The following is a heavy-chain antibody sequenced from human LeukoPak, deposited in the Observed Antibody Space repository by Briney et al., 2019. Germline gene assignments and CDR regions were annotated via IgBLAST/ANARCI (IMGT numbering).Heavy chain of an antibody. Sequence: GGSLRLSCAASGFTFTTFGMHWVRQAPGKGLEWMAFIRSDGSNKYYADSVRGRFTISRDNSKNTLYLQMNSLRAEDTAVYYCAKRGLVGATHYYYYYYMDVWGKGTTVTVSS. J-gene: IGHJ6*03. CDR2: IRSDGSNK. V-gene: IGHV3-30*02. CDR1: GFTFTTFG. D-gene: IGHD1-26*01. CDR3: AKRGLVGATHYYYYYYMDV.